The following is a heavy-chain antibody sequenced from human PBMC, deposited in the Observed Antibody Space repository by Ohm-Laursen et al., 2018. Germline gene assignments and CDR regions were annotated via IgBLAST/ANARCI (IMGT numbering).Heavy chain of an antibody. J-gene: IGHJ4*02. CDR1: GFTFSSYS. CDR2: ISGSGGST. D-gene: IGHD4-17*01. CDR3: AKGRLSVTTSYFDY. V-gene: IGHV3-23*01. Sequence: SLRLSCAASGFTFSSYSMNWVRQAPGKGLEWVSGISGSGGSTDYADSVKGRFTISRDNSKNTLYLQMNSLRAEDTAVYYCAKGRLSVTTSYFDYWGQGTLVTVSS.